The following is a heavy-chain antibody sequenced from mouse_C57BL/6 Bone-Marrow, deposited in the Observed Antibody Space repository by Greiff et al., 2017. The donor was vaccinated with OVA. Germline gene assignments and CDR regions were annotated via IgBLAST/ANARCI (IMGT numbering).Heavy chain of an antibody. Sequence: EVMLVESGGDLVKPGGSLKLSCAASGFTFSSYGMSWVRQTPDKRLEWVATISSGGSYTYYPDSVKGRFTISRDNAKNTLYLQMSSLKSEDTAMYYCARPFAYWGQGTLVTVSA. CDR1: GFTFSSYG. J-gene: IGHJ3*01. V-gene: IGHV5-6*02. CDR2: ISSGGSYT. CDR3: ARPFAY.